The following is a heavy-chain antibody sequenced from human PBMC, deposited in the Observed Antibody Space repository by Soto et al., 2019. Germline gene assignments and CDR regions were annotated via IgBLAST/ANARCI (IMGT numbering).Heavy chain of an antibody. D-gene: IGHD5-12*01. V-gene: IGHV5-10-1*01. CDR2: IDPSDSQT. CDR3: TRLSMARYFYYGMDV. Sequence: PGESLKISCKASGYSFTNYWITWVRQMPGKGLEWMGKIDPSDSQTNYSPSFQGHVTISADRSINTAHLQWNSLKASDTAMYYCTRLSMARYFYYGMDVWGQGTTVTVSS. J-gene: IGHJ6*02. CDR1: GYSFTNYW.